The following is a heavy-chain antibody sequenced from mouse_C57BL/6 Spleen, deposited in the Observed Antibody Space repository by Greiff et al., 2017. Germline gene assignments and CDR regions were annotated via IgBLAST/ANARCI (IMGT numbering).Heavy chain of an antibody. Sequence: EVPLHQSGPELVKPGASVKLSCKASGYTFTDSNLPWVKQSHGKSLEWIGYINPNNGGPSYNQKFKGKATLTVNKSSSTAYMELRSLTSEDSAVYYCARGSPWFAYWGQGTLVTVSA. V-gene: IGHV1-22*01. CDR2: INPNNGGP. CDR1: GYTFTDSN. CDR3: ARGSPWFAY. J-gene: IGHJ3*01.